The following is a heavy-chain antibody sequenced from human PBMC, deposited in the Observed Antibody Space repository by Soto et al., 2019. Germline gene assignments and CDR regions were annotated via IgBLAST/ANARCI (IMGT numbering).Heavy chain of an antibody. V-gene: IGHV4-30-4*01. CDR1: GGSISSGDYY. CDR2: IYYSGST. Sequence: TLSLTCTVSGGSISSGDYYWSWIRQPPGKGLEWIGYIYYSGSTYYNPSLKSRVTISVDTSKNQFSLKLSSVTAADTAVYYCARDGPRLGYCSGGSCYPSRVFDYWGQGTLVTVSS. CDR3: ARDGPRLGYCSGGSCYPSRVFDY. J-gene: IGHJ4*02. D-gene: IGHD2-15*01.